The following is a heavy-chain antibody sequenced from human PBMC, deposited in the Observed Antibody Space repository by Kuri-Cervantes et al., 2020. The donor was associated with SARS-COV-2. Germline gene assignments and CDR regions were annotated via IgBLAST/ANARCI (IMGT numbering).Heavy chain of an antibody. CDR3: ASGEIAASGTIYYFDY. D-gene: IGHD1-7*01. CDR1: GFTFSGYW. J-gene: IGHJ4*02. CDR2: IKEDGSQR. V-gene: IGHV3-7*01. Sequence: GESLKISCAASGFTFSGYWMTWVRQAPGKGLEWVANIKEDGSQRYYVDSVKGRFTISRDNANSSLYLQMNYLGAGDTALYYCASGEIAASGTIYYFDYWGQGTLVTVSS.